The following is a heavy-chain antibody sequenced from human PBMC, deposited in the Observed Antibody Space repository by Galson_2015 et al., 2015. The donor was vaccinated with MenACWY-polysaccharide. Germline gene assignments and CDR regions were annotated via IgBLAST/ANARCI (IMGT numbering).Heavy chain of an antibody. J-gene: IGHJ4*02. CDR1: DYSIRSGYF. CDR2: IFHSGTT. CDR3: ARVEKYSGSFYILY. Sequence: LTCAVSDYSIRSGYFWGWIRQPPGKGLEWIASIFHSGTTYYNPSLKSRVTISVGTSKNQFSLKLSPVTAADTAVYYCARVEKYSGSFYILYWGQGTLVTVSS. V-gene: IGHV4-38-2*01. D-gene: IGHD1-26*01.